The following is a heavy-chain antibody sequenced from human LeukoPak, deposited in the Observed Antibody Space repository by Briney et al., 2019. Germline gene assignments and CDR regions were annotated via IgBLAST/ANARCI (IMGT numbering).Heavy chain of an antibody. Sequence: APVKVSCKASGYTFTGDYMHWVRKAPGQGLEWMGWINPNSGGTNYAQKFQGRVTMTRDTSISTAYMELSRLRSDDTAVYYCARGRHYSGYEDYWGQGTLVTVSS. J-gene: IGHJ4*02. CDR3: ARGRHYSGYEDY. CDR1: GYTFTGDY. D-gene: IGHD5-12*01. CDR2: INPNSGGT. V-gene: IGHV1-2*02.